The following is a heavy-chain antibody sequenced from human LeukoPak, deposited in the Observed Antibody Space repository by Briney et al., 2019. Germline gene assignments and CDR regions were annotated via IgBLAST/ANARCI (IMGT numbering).Heavy chain of an antibody. CDR3: ARTWFGELLLDY. J-gene: IGHJ4*02. V-gene: IGHV1-69*04. D-gene: IGHD3-10*01. Sequence: SVKVSCKASGGTFSSFAISWVRQAPGQGLEWMGRIIPILGIANYAQKFQGRVTITADKSTSTAYMELSSLRSEDTAVYYCARTWFGELLLDYWGQGTLVTVSS. CDR1: GGTFSSFA. CDR2: IIPILGIA.